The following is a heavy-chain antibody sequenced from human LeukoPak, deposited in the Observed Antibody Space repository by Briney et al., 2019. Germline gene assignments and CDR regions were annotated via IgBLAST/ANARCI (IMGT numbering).Heavy chain of an antibody. Sequence: PSETLSLTCTVSGGSISSYYWSWIRQPAGKGLEWIGRIYTSGSTNYNPSLKSRVTMSVDTSKNQFSLKLSSVTAADTAVYYCSRTEYSSGWYDYYGMDVWGQGTTVTVSS. D-gene: IGHD6-19*01. CDR1: GGSISSYY. CDR2: IYTSGST. V-gene: IGHV4-4*07. J-gene: IGHJ6*02. CDR3: SRTEYSSGWYDYYGMDV.